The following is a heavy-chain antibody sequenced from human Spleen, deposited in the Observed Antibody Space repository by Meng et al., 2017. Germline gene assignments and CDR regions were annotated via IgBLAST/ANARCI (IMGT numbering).Heavy chain of an antibody. CDR3: VRDENISLGKLFGDY. CDR1: GYPFTAYY. CDR2: IIPNSGDT. D-gene: IGHD2-21*01. J-gene: IGHJ4*02. Sequence: QVQPVQSGAAGKAPGASWKLSCKPSGYPFTAYYIPWVRQAPGQGLEWMGHIIPNSGDTLYAPKFQGRVSMTADTSIGTAYVELSGLRSDDTAIYYCVRDENISLGKLFGDYWGQGTLVTVSS. V-gene: IGHV1-2*06.